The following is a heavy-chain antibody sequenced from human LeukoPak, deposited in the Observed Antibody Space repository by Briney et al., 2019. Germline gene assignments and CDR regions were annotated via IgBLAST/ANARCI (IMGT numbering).Heavy chain of an antibody. D-gene: IGHD5-18*01. CDR2: IIPIFGTA. J-gene: IGHJ5*02. Sequence: SVKVSCKASGGTFSSYAISWVRQAPGHGLEWMGGIIPIFGTANYAQKFQGRVTITTDESTSTAYMELSSLRSEDTAVYYCATRGYSYGYGWFDPWGQGTLVTVSS. CDR1: GGTFSSYA. CDR3: ATRGYSYGYGWFDP. V-gene: IGHV1-69*05.